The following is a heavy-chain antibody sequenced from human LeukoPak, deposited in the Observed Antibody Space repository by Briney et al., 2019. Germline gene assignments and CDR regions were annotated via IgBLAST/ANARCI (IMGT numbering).Heavy chain of an antibody. CDR3: ARKGNAFDI. CDR2: IKLDVSET. V-gene: IGHV3-7*01. CDR1: GFTFSSYW. J-gene: IGHJ3*02. D-gene: IGHD3-10*01. Sequence: PGGSLRLSCAASGFTFSSYWMTWVRQAPGKGLEWVANIKLDVSETFYVDSVRGRFTISRDNTRNSLYLQMNSLGAEDTAVYYCARKGNAFDIWGQGTMVTVSS.